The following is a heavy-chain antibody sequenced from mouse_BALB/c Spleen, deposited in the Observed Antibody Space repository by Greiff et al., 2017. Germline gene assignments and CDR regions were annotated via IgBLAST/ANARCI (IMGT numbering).Heavy chain of an antibody. J-gene: IGHJ4*01. CDR1: GDSITSGY. V-gene: IGHV3-8*02. CDR2: ISYSGST. D-gene: IGHD1-3*01. Sequence: EVKLMESGPSPVKPSQTLSLTCSVTGDSITSGYWNWIRKFPGNKLEYMGYISYSGSTYYNPSLKSRISITRDTSKNQYYLQLNSVTTEDTATYYCARYKLDYYAMDYWGQGTSVTVSS. CDR3: ARYKLDYYAMDY.